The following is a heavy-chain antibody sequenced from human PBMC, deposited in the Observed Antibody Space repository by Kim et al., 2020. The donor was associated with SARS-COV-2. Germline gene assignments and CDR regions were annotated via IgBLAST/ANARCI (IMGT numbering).Heavy chain of an antibody. V-gene: IGHV3-9*01. CDR2: ISWNSGSI. D-gene: IGHD4-17*01. CDR3: AKDARPTVTTPGRIDY. CDR1: GFTFDDYA. Sequence: GGSLRLSCAASGFTFDDYAMHWVRQAPGKGLEWVSGISWNSGSIGYADSVKGRFTISRDNAKNSLYLQMNSLRAEDTALYYCAKDARPTVTTPGRIDYWGQGTLVTVSS. J-gene: IGHJ4*02.